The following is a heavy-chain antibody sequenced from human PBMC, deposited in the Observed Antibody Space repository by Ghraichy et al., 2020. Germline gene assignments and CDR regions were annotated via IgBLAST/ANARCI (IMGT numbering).Heavy chain of an antibody. CDR2: ISGSSTPI. D-gene: IGHD6-19*01. V-gene: IGHV3-48*02. CDR1: GFTFSTSS. J-gene: IGHJ6*04. CDR3: ATEGLAVAGTGMDV. Sequence: GGSLRLSCAASGFTFSTSSMNWVRQTPGKGLEWITYISGSSTPIYYADSVKGRFTVSRDNAKNSLFLQMSSLRDEDTAVYYCATEGLAVAGTGMDVWGKGNTVTVSS.